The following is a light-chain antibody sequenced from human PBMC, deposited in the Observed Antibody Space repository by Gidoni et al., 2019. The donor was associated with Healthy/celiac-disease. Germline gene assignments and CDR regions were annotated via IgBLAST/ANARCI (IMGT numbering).Light chain of an antibody. CDR1: QSLLHSNGYNY. V-gene: IGKV2-28*01. J-gene: IGKJ1*01. CDR3: MQALQTPRT. CDR2: LGS. Sequence: DIVMTQSPLSLPVTPGGPASISCRSSQSLLHSNGYNYLDWYLQKPGQSPQLLIYLGSNRASGVPDRFSGSGSGTDFTLKISRVEAEDFGVYYCMQALQTPRTFGQGTKVEIK.